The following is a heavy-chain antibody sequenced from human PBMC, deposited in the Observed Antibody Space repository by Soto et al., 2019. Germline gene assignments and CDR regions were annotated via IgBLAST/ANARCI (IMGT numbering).Heavy chain of an antibody. CDR1: GGSFSGYY. CDR2: INPSGIT. CDR3: ARGDPGYSSSWYGY. Sequence: PSETLSLTCAVYGGSFSGYYWSWIRQPPGKGLEWIGEINPSGITNYNPYLKSRVTISVDTSKNQFSLKLSSVTAADTAVYYCARGDPGYSSSWYGYWGQGTLVTVS. D-gene: IGHD6-13*01. J-gene: IGHJ4*02. V-gene: IGHV4-34*01.